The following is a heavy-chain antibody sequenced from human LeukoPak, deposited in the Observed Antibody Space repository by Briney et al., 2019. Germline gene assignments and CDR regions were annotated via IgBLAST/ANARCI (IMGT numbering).Heavy chain of an antibody. CDR3: ARDSRLTTVDY. CDR1: GFTVSSNY. J-gene: IGHJ4*02. CDR2: IYSGGST. V-gene: IGHV3-53*01. Sequence: PGGSLRLSCAASGFTVSSNYMSWVRQAPGKGLEWVSVIYSGGSTYYADSVKGRFTISRDNSKNTLYLQMNSLRAEDTAVYYCARDSRLTTVDYWGQGTLVTVSS. D-gene: IGHD4-11*01.